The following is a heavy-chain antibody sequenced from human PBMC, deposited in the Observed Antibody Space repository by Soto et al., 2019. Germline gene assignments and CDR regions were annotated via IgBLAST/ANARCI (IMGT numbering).Heavy chain of an antibody. J-gene: IGHJ4*02. Sequence: QLQLQESGSGLVKPSQTLSLTCAVSGGSISSGGYSWSWIRQPPGKGLEWIGYIYHSGSTYYNPSLKSRVTISVDRSKNQFSLKLSSVTAADTAVYYCARAHYDSSGDPTTFDYWGQGTLVTVSS. CDR3: ARAHYDSSGDPTTFDY. CDR2: IYHSGST. D-gene: IGHD3-22*01. CDR1: GGSISSGGYS. V-gene: IGHV4-30-2*01.